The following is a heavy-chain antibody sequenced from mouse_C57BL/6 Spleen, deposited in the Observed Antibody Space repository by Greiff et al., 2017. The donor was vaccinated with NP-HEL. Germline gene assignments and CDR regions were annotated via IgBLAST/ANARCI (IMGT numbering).Heavy chain of an antibody. CDR1: GYTFTDYN. CDR3: ARGRRYGYDDAMDY. D-gene: IGHD2-2*01. J-gene: IGHJ4*01. Sequence: EVQVVESGPELVKPGASVKMSCKASGYTFTDYNMHWVKQSHGRSLEWIGYINPNNGGTSYNQKFKGKATLTVNKSSSTAYMELRSLTSEDSAVYYCARGRRYGYDDAMDYWGQGTSVTVSS. V-gene: IGHV1-22*01. CDR2: INPNNGGT.